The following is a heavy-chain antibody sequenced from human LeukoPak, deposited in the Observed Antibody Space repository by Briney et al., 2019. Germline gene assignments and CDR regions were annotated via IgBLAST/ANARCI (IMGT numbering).Heavy chain of an antibody. CDR2: ISGSGGNP. CDR1: GFTFSNYA. CDR3: AKRQVSAAPGALDY. V-gene: IGHV3-23*01. Sequence: GGSLRLSCAASGFTFSNYAMIWVRQAPGKGLEWVSAISGSGGNPYYADSVEGRFTASRDNSKSTLHLQLNSLRAEDTAVYYCAKRQVSAAPGALDYWGQGTLLTVSS. J-gene: IGHJ4*02. D-gene: IGHD6-13*01.